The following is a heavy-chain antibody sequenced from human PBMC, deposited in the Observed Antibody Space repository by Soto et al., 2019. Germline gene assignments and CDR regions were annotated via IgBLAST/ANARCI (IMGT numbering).Heavy chain of an antibody. CDR1: GFTFRSFT. V-gene: IGHV3-21*01. CDR2: ISSNSAYI. Sequence: AXESLRLSCAASGFTFRSFTMNWVRQAPGKGLEWVSTISSNSAYIYYTDALRGRFTISRDNAKNSLHLQMNSLRAEDTAVYYCTRDASRDSSARGWFDPWGPGTLVTVSS. J-gene: IGHJ5*02. CDR3: TRDASRDSSARGWFDP. D-gene: IGHD6-13*01.